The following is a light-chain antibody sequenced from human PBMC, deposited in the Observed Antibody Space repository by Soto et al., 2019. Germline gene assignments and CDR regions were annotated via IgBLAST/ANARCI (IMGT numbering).Light chain of an antibody. CDR1: SGSIASNY. V-gene: IGLV6-57*04. Sequence: NFMLSQPHSVSESPGKTVTISCTRSSGSIASNYVQWYQQRPGSGPATIIYGDTLRSSGVPDRFSGSIDISSNSASLTISGLKTDDEADYYCQSYGVFGGRTKVTVL. CDR3: QSYGV. CDR2: GDT. J-gene: IGLJ3*02.